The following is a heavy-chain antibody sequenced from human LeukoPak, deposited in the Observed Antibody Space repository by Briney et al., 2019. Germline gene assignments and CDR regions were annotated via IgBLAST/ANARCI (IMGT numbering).Heavy chain of an antibody. CDR3: ASMSYDILTGYYFDY. Sequence: SETLSLTCTVSGVSISSYYWSWIRQPPGKGLDWIGYISYSGSTNYNPSLKSRVTISVDTSKNQFSLKLSSVTAADTAVYYCASMSYDILTGYYFDYWGQGTLVTVSS. CDR1: GVSISSYY. J-gene: IGHJ4*02. CDR2: ISYSGST. D-gene: IGHD3-9*01. V-gene: IGHV4-59*01.